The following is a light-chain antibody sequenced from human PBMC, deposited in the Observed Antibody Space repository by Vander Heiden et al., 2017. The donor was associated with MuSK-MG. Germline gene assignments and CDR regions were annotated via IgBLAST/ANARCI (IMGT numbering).Light chain of an antibody. CDR3: QESYTTGIT. CDR1: QSITTY. V-gene: IGKV1-39*01. CDR2: AAS. Sequence: DIQMTQSPSSLSASVRDRVTITCRASQSITTYLNWYQQKPGKAPTLLIYAASSLQSGVPSRFSGSGFGTDFTLTISSLQPEDFATYYCQESYTTGITFGPGTKVEIK. J-gene: IGKJ3*01.